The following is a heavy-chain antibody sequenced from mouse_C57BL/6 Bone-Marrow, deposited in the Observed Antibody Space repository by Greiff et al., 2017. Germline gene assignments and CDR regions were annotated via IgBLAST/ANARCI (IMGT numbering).Heavy chain of an antibody. CDR2: IYPGNSDT. CDR3: TRKGNYGSNQFAY. CDR1: GYTFTSYW. V-gene: IGHV1-5*01. J-gene: IGHJ3*01. D-gene: IGHD1-1*01. Sequence: EVQLQQSGTVLARPGASVKMSCKTSGYTFTSYWMHWVKQRPGQGLEWIGAIYPGNSDTSYNQKFKGKAKLTAVTSASTAYMELSSLTNEDSAVYYCTRKGNYGSNQFAYWGQGTLVTVSA.